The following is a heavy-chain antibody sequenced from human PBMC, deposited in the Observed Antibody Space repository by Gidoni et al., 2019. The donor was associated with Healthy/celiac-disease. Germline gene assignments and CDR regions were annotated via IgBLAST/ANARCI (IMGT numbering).Heavy chain of an antibody. D-gene: IGHD6-19*01. Sequence: QVQLVQSGAEVKKPGASVKVSCKVSGYTLPDLSMHWVRQAPGKGLEWMGGFDPEDGETIYAQKFQGRVTMTEDTSTDTAYMELSSLRSEDTAVYYCATPLRAVAGGFNYFDYWGQGTLVTVSS. CDR1: GYTLPDLS. CDR3: ATPLRAVAGGFNYFDY. CDR2: FDPEDGET. V-gene: IGHV1-24*01. J-gene: IGHJ4*02.